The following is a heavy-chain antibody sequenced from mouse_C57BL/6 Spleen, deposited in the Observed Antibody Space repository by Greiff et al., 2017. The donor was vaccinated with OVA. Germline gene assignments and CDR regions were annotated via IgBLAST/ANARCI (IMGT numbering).Heavy chain of an antibody. Sequence: VQLQQPGAELVRPGSSVKLSCKASGYTFTSYWMHWVKQRPIQGLEWIGNIDPSDSETNYNQKFKDKATLTVDKSSSTAYMQLSSLTSEDSAVYYCARTGGGNYGGYFDVWGTGTTVTVSS. J-gene: IGHJ1*03. V-gene: IGHV1-52*01. CDR1: GYTFTSYW. CDR3: ARTGGGNYGGYFDV. D-gene: IGHD2-1*01. CDR2: IDPSDSET.